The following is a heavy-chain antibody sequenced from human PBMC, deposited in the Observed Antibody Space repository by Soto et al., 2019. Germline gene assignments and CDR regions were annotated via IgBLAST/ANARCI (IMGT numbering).Heavy chain of an antibody. J-gene: IGHJ6*03. CDR2: ISGSGGST. D-gene: IGHD2-2*01. CDR3: AKAGPAAIAYVYYYVDV. CDR1: GFTFSSYA. Sequence: EVQLLESGGGLVQPGGSLRLSCAASGFTFSSYAMSWVRQAPGKGLEWVSAISGSGGSTYYADSVKGRFTISRDNSKNTRYLQMNSLRAEDTAVYSCAKAGPAAIAYVYYYVDVWGKGTTVTVSS. V-gene: IGHV3-23*01.